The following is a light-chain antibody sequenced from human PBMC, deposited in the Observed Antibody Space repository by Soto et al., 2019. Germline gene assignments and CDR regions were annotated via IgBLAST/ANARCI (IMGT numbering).Light chain of an antibody. CDR2: AAS. V-gene: IGKV1-39*01. CDR3: QQTFYVPRT. J-gene: IGKJ2*02. Sequence: DVQMTQAPSSLSASIGARVTITCRASQTISNYLNWYQHKPGDAPKILIYAASTLQSGVPSRFSGIGSGTDFTLTISSLHPEDFATYYCQQTFYVPRTFGQG. CDR1: QTISNY.